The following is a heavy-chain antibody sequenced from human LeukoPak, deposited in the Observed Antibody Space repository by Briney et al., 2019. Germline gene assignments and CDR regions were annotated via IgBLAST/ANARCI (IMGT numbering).Heavy chain of an antibody. CDR2: INHSGST. D-gene: IGHD4-17*01. J-gene: IGHJ4*02. Sequence: SETLSLTCAVYGGSFSGYYWSWIRQPPGKGLEWIGEINHSGSTYYNPSLKSRVTISVDTSKNQFSLKLSSVTAADTAVYYCARHGGDYLAFDYWGQGTLVTVSS. CDR3: ARHGGDYLAFDY. CDR1: GGSFSGYY. V-gene: IGHV4-34*01.